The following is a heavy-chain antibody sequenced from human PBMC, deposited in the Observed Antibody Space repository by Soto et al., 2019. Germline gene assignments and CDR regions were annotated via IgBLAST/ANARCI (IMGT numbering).Heavy chain of an antibody. CDR1: GFTFADFA. D-gene: IGHD1-20*01. CDR2: INPDGGGR. CDR3: ARGQYNPDV. V-gene: IGHV3-23*01. Sequence: GGSLRLSCTASGFTFADFAMSWVRQAPGNGLEWVSSINPDGGGRNYADSARGRFTISRDNPKNTLYLQMNSMRVEDTAVYYCARGQYNPDVWGQGTLVTVSS. J-gene: IGHJ4*02.